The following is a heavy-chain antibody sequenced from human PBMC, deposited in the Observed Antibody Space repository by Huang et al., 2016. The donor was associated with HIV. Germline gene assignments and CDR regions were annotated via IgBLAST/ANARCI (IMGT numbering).Heavy chain of an antibody. CDR2: ISSNGETS. D-gene: IGHD3-3*01. CDR3: AKGRATILDRLDS. Sequence: EVQLLESGGGLVRPGGSLRLSCAASGVPFSRYARSWVRQAPGKGLEWVAVISSNGETSDYTDSVKGRFTISRDNSKNTVSMQMHSLRVEDTAVYYCAKGRATILDRLDSWGQGTLVTVSS. V-gene: IGHV3-23*01. J-gene: IGHJ4*02. CDR1: GVPFSRYA.